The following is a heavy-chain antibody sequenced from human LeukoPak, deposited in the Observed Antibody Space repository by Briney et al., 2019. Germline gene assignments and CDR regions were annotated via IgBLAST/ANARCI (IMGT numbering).Heavy chain of an antibody. Sequence: APVKVSCKASGYTLTGYYLHWVRQAPGQGLEWMGWINPNTGATHSAQTFQGRITMTRDTSISTAYMDLSRLRSDDTAVYYCARDRVGSGWPRPYYFEVWGQGTLVTVSS. D-gene: IGHD6-19*01. V-gene: IGHV1-2*02. CDR2: INPNTGAT. J-gene: IGHJ4*02. CDR3: ARDRVGSGWPRPYYFEV. CDR1: GYTLTGYY.